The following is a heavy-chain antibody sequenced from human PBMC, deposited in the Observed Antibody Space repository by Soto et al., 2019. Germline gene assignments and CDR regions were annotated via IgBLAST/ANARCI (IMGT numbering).Heavy chain of an antibody. CDR3: ARDSYSSATH. Sequence: EVQLVESGGGSVQPGGSLRLSCAASGLPFGDNWMHWVRQAPGKGLVWVSRISNDGSDTTYADSVRGRFTVSRDNAKNTLYLQMNSLRAEDTAVYYCARDSYSSATHWGHGTLVTVSS. CDR2: ISNDGSDT. V-gene: IGHV3-74*01. J-gene: IGHJ4*01. CDR1: GLPFGDNW. D-gene: IGHD4-4*01.